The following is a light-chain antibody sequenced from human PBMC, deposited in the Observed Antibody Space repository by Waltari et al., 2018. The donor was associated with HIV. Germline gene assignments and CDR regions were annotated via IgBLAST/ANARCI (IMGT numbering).Light chain of an antibody. V-gene: IGLV1-51*02. Sequence: QSVLTQPPSVSAAPGQKVTISCSGSISNIGNNYVSWYQHPPATAPKLLINGDDKRYTGIPDRISASKSGTSATLAITGLQTGDEADYYCASWDSSLSVLFGGGTKLAVL. J-gene: IGLJ2*01. CDR3: ASWDSSLSVL. CDR1: ISNIGNNY. CDR2: GDD.